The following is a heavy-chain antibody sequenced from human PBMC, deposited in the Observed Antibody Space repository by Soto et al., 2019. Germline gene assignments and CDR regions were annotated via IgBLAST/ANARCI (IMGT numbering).Heavy chain of an antibody. D-gene: IGHD3-3*01. CDR2: IYSGTNT. Sequence: GSLRLSCAASGISISSSYMSWVRQAPGKGLEWVSLIYSGTNTYYEASVKGRFTISRDNSKNTLYLQMNRLRAEDTAVYYCARASDLLHAYFGMDVWGQGATVTVSS. CDR1: GISISSSY. V-gene: IGHV3-53*01. CDR3: ARASDLLHAYFGMDV. J-gene: IGHJ6*02.